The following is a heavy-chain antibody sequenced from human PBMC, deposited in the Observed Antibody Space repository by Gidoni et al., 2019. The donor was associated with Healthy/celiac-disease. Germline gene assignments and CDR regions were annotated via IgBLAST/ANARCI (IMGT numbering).Heavy chain of an antibody. J-gene: IGHJ4*02. CDR2: IIPILGIA. V-gene: IGHV1-69*02. D-gene: IGHD3-10*01. Sequence: QVQLVQSGAEVKKPGSSVKVSCKDSGGTFSSYTISWVRQAPGQGLEWMGRIIPILGIANYAQKFQGRVTITADKSTSTAYMELSSLRSEDTAVYYCARVRSYGSGSFDYWGQGTLVTVSS. CDR1: GGTFSSYT. CDR3: ARVRSYGSGSFDY.